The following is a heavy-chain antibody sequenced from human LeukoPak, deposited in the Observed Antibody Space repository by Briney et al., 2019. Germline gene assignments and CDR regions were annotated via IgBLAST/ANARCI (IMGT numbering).Heavy chain of an antibody. CDR2: TYYSGST. Sequence: SETLSLTCTVSGDSISSDAFYWSWVRQHPGKGLEWIGYTYYSGSTSYNPSLKSRPTISVDTSKNQFSLKLRSVTAADTAVYYRARGVSVYYDSSGYYYFDYWGQGTLVTVSS. J-gene: IGHJ4*02. CDR1: GDSISSDAFY. D-gene: IGHD3-22*01. CDR3: ARGVSVYYDSSGYYYFDY. V-gene: IGHV4-31*03.